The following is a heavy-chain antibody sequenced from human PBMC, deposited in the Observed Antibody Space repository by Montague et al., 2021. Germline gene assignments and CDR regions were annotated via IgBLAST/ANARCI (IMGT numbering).Heavy chain of an antibody. D-gene: IGHD2-15*01. V-gene: IGHV4-39*01. Sequence: SETLSLTCTVSGGSISSSSYYWGWIRQPPGKGLEWIGSIYYSGSTYYNPSLKSRVTISVDTSKNQYSLKLSSATAADTAVYYCASLTLRPFEPWGQGTLVTVSS. CDR3: ASLTLRPFEP. CDR2: IYYSGST. J-gene: IGHJ5*02. CDR1: GGSISSSSYY.